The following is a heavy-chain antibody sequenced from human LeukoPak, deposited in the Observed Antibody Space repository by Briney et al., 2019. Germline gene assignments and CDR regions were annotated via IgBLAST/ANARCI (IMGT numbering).Heavy chain of an antibody. D-gene: IGHD5-24*01. CDR2: ISSGGSTL. Sequence: GGSLRLSCEASGFTFSSYEMNWVRQAPGKGLEWVSYISSGGSTLYYADSVKGRFTISRDNTKNSLYLQMNSLRAEDTAFYYCARVRDGSQDYWGQGTLVTVSS. J-gene: IGHJ4*02. CDR3: ARVRDGSQDY. V-gene: IGHV3-48*03. CDR1: GFTFSSYE.